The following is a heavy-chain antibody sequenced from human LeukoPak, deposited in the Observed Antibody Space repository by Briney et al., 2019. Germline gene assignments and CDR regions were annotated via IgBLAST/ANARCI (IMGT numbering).Heavy chain of an antibody. CDR2: ISYDGSNK. CDR1: GFTFSSYG. V-gene: IGHV3-30*18. J-gene: IGHJ4*02. D-gene: IGHD6-13*01. Sequence: GRSLRLSCAASGFTFSSYGMHWVRQAPGKGLEWVAVISYDGSNKYYADSVKGRFTISRDNSKNTLYLQMNSLRAEDTAVYYCAKGQQLENPYYFDYWGQGTLVTVSS. CDR3: AKGQQLENPYYFDY.